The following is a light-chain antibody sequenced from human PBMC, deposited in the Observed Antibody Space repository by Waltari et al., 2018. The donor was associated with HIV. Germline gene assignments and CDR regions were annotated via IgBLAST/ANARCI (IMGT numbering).Light chain of an antibody. J-gene: IGKJ2*01. Sequence: EVVMTQSQATLSVSPGARATLSCRASQSLTINLAWYQQNPGQAPRLLIYGASTRATGVPARFSGSGSGTEFTLTISSLQSEDFAVYYCQQYNQWPRTFGQGTKVEIK. V-gene: IGKV3D-15*01. CDR1: QSLTIN. CDR3: QQYNQWPRT. CDR2: GAS.